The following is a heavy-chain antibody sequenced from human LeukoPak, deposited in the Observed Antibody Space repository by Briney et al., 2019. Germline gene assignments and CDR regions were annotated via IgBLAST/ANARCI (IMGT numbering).Heavy chain of an antibody. CDR2: INSDGSST. D-gene: IGHD2-15*01. Sequence: GGSLRLSCAASGFTFSSYWMHWVRQAPGKGLVWVSRINSDGSSTSYADSVKGRFTISRDNSKNTLYLQMNSLRAEDTAVYYCARGSCSGGSCYDYWGQGTLVTVSS. CDR3: ARGSCSGGSCYDY. CDR1: GFTFSSYW. V-gene: IGHV3-74*01. J-gene: IGHJ4*02.